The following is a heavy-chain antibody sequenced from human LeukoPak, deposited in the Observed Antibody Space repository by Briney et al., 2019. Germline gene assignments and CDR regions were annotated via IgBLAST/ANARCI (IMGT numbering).Heavy chain of an antibody. V-gene: IGHV3-7*01. CDR2: IKQDGSEK. CDR1: GFTFSSYW. D-gene: IGHD5-12*01. CDR3: AGYDYDYYYYYGMDV. Sequence: GGSLRLSCAASGFTFSSYWMSWVRQAPGKGLEWVANIKQDGSEKYYVDSVKGRFTISRDNAKNSLYLQMNSLRAEDTAVYYCAGYDYDYYYYYGMDVWGQGTMVTVSS. J-gene: IGHJ6*02.